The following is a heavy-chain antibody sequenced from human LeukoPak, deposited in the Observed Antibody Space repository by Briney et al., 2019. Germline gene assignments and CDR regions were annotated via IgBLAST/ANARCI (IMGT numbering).Heavy chain of an antibody. D-gene: IGHD2-15*01. CDR1: GGSLSVYL. Sequence: ASETLSLTCDVHGGSLSVYLWNWVRQPPGKGLEWIGEINHRGSTNYNPSLESRVTISVDTSKNHFSLDLTSVTAADTAVYYCASGGWYRGYWGQGTLVTVSS. V-gene: IGHV4-34*01. J-gene: IGHJ4*02. CDR3: ASGGWYRGY. CDR2: INHRGST.